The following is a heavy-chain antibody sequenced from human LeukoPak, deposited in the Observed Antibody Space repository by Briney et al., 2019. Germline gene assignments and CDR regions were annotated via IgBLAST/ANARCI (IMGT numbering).Heavy chain of an antibody. CDR3: ARDKQRTSKGPPPRQYYLGLDV. CDR1: GVSVSPYH. CDR2: VYSNGSS. Sequence: SETLSLTCFVSGVSVSPYHWTWIRQSAGEGLEWIGRVYSNGSSTYNPSLKTRVAISVDTSNNQVSLRLTSVTAADTAVYFCARDKQRTSKGPPPRQYYLGLDVWGQGTTVTVSS. V-gene: IGHV4-4*07. D-gene: IGHD1-7*01. J-gene: IGHJ6*02.